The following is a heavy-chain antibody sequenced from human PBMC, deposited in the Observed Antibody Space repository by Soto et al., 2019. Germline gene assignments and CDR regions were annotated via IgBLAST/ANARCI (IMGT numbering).Heavy chain of an antibody. Sequence: GVSXRLSCSSSGFTFSSYSINLFRHAPGKGLEWVANIKQDESAKYYVDSVRGRFTISKYKAKNSVYMKMNRLRAEDTAVYYCARGNDISNNWLETWGQGTLVNVYS. J-gene: IGHJ5*02. CDR2: IKQDESAK. CDR3: ARGNDISNNWLET. D-gene: IGHD2-8*01. V-gene: IGHV3-7*03. CDR1: GFTFSSYS.